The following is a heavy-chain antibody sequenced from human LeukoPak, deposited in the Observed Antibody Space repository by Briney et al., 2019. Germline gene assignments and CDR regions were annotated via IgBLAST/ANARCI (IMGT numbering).Heavy chain of an antibody. D-gene: IGHD6-13*01. J-gene: IGHJ4*02. CDR3: ARIIAAAAWGYFDY. Sequence: GRSLRLSCAASGFTFSSYAMHWVRQAPGKGLEWVAVISYDGSNKYYADSVKGRFTISRDNSKNTLYLQMNSLRAEDTAVYYCARIIAAAAWGYFDYWGQGTLVTVSS. CDR2: ISYDGSNK. CDR1: GFTFSSYA. V-gene: IGHV3-30-3*01.